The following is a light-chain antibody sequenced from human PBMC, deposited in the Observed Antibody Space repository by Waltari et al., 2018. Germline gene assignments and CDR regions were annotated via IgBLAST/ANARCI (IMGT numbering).Light chain of an antibody. J-gene: IGLJ2*01. V-gene: IGLV3-21*02. CDR2: DDS. CDR3: HVWDSSSDHLVI. Sequence: SYVLPQPPSVSVAPGQTPRITCGGNHLERKTVPLYQQRPGQAPVVGVYDDSDRPSRIPERFSGSNSGNTATLTISRVEVGDEADYYCHVWDSSSDHLVIFGGGTRLTVL. CDR1: HLERKT.